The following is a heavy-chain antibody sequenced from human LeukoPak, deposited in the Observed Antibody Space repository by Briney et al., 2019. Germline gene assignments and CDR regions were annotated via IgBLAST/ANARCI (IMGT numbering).Heavy chain of an antibody. J-gene: IGHJ6*02. CDR1: GFTFDDYA. CDR2: ISWNSGSI. Sequence: PGRSLRLACAASGFTFDDYAMHWVRQAPGKGLEWVSGISWNSGSIGYADSVKGRFTISRDNAKNSLYLQMNSLRAEDTALYYCAKDGGGYCTNGVCLGGMDVWGQGTTVTVSS. V-gene: IGHV3-9*01. D-gene: IGHD2-8*01. CDR3: AKDGGGYCTNGVCLGGMDV.